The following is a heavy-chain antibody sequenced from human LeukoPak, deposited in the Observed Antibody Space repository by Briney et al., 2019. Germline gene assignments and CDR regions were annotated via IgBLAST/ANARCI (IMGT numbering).Heavy chain of an antibody. V-gene: IGHV3-21*01. CDR2: ISSSSSYI. Sequence: GGSLRLSCAASGFTFSSYRMNWVRQAPGKGLEWVSSISSSSSYIYYADSLKGRFTISRDNAKNSLYLQMNSLRAEDTAVYYCARDSSGFPHDYWGQGTLVTVSS. D-gene: IGHD3-22*01. CDR3: ARDSSGFPHDY. J-gene: IGHJ4*02. CDR1: GFTFSSYR.